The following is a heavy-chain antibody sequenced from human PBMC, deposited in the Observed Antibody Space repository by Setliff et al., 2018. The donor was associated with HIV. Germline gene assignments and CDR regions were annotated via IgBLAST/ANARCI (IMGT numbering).Heavy chain of an antibody. CDR1: GGSISSGSYY. CDR3: ARDMDTPYMDV. J-gene: IGHJ6*03. D-gene: IGHD5-18*01. CDR2: IYTSGST. V-gene: IGHV4-61*02. Sequence: SETLSLTCTVSGGSISSGSYYWNWIRQPAGKGLEWIGRIYTSGSTNYNPSLKSRVTMSVDTSKNQFSLKLSSVTAADTAVYYCARDMDTPYMDVWGKGTTVTVSS.